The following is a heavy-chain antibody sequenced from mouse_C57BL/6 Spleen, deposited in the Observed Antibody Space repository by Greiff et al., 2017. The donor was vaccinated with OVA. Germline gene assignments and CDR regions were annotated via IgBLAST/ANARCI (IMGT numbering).Heavy chain of an antibody. J-gene: IGHJ4*01. CDR1: GFTFSSYA. CDR2: ISDGGSYT. Sequence: EVKLVESGGGLVKPGGSLKLSCAASGFTFSSYAMSWVRQTPEKRLEWVATISDGGSYTYYPDNVKGRFTISRDNAKNNLYLQMSHLKAEDTAMYYCARARVYYSNYRAMDYWGQGTSVTVSS. D-gene: IGHD2-5*01. V-gene: IGHV5-4*03. CDR3: ARARVYYSNYRAMDY.